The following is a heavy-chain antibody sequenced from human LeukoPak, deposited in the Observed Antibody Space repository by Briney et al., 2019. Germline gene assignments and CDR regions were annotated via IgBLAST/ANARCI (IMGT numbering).Heavy chain of an antibody. J-gene: IGHJ4*02. CDR2: ISSSSSYI. D-gene: IGHD1-20*01. CDR1: GFTFSSYS. V-gene: IGHV3-21*01. Sequence: GGSLRLSCAASGFTFSSYSMNWVRQAPGKGLEWVSSISSSSSYIYYADSVKGRFTISRDNAKNSLYLQMNSLRAEDTAVYYCARDRINWKHTFDYWGQGTLVTVSS. CDR3: ARDRINWKHTFDY.